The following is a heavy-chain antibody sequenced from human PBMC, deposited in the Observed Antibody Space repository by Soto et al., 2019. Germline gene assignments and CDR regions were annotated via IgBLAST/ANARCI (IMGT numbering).Heavy chain of an antibody. CDR3: ARDRLLNYCYGMDV. D-gene: IGHD2-15*01. CDR1: GYSISIGYY. CDR2: IYHGGST. J-gene: IGHJ6*02. Sequence: PYDTLSLTGAVSGYSISIGYYWGWLRQPPGKGLEWIGSIYHGGSTYYNPSLNSRVILSIDMTNSHVSLILNSVTAADTAVYYCARDRLLNYCYGMDVWCQGTTVSVSS. V-gene: IGHV4-38-2*02.